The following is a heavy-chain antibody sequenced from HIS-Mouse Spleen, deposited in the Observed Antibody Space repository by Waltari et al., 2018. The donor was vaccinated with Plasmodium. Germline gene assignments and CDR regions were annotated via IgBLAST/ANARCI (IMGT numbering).Heavy chain of an antibody. CDR2: SYSGGST. J-gene: IGHJ4*02. V-gene: IGHV3-66*01. Sequence: EVQLVESGGGLAQPGGSLRLSCAASGFTVSSNYMSWVRQAPGKGLEWVSVSYSGGSTYYADSVKGRFTISRDNSKNTLYLQMNSLRAEDTAVYYCATPRVGGSYFDYWGQGTLVTVSS. D-gene: IGHD1-26*01. CDR3: ATPRVGGSYFDY. CDR1: GFTVSSNY.